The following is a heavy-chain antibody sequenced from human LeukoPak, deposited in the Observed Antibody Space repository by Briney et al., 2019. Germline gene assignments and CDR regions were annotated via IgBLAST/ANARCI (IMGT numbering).Heavy chain of an antibody. CDR3: AKSRTTVDY. D-gene: IGHD4-11*01. CDR2: ISGSGGST. J-gene: IGHJ4*02. Sequence: GGSLRLSCAASGFTFSSYAMSWVRQAPGKGLEWVSAISGSGGSTYYADSVKGRFTISRDNAKNSLFLQMNNLRAEDTAVYYCAKSRTTVDYWGQGTLVTVSS. CDR1: GFTFSSYA. V-gene: IGHV3-23*01.